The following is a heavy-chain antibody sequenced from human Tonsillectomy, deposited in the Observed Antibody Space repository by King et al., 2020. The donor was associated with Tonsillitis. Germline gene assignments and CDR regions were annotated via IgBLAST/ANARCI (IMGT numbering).Heavy chain of an antibody. J-gene: IGHJ5*02. CDR2: IYHSGTT. Sequence: QVQLQESGPGLVKPSETLSLTCTVSGGSMSSLYWSWIRQPPGKGLEWIGYIYHSGTTHYNPSLKSRVSISIETSKNQFSLQLNSVTAADTAVYYCARHFCVKAHSGAGSWCWFDPWGQGTLVTVSS. D-gene: IGHD2-15*01. CDR3: ARHFCVKAHSGAGSWCWFDP. CDR1: GGSMSSLY. V-gene: IGHV4-59*08.